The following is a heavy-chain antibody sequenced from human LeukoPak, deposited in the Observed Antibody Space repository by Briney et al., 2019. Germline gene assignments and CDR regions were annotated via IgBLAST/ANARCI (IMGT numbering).Heavy chain of an antibody. CDR1: GGSISNYY. CDR2: LYVGRNT. V-gene: IGHV4-4*07. D-gene: IGHD3-3*01. CDR3: ARRWSGYYAFDI. J-gene: IGHJ3*02. Sequence: SETLSLTCTVSGGSISNYYWAWIRQPAGQGLEWIGRLYVGRNTDHNPSLKSRVTMSVDSSKNQCSVKLSSVTAADTAVYFCARRWSGYYAFDIWGQGTMVTVSS.